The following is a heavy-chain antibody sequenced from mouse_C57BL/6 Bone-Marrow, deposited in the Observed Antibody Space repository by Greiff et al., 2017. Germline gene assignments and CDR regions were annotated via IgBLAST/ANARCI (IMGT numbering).Heavy chain of an antibody. CDR1: GFTFSDYY. V-gene: IGHV5-12*01. Sequence: DVMLVESGGGLVQPGGSLKLSCAASGFTFSDYYMYWVRQTPEKRLEWVAYISNGGGSTYYPDTVKGRFTISRDHAKNTLYLQMSRLKSEDTAMYYCARPYDYWGQGITLTVSS. J-gene: IGHJ2*01. CDR2: ISNGGGST. CDR3: ARPYDY.